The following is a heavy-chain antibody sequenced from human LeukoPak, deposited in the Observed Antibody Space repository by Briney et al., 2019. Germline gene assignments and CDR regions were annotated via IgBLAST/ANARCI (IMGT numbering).Heavy chain of an antibody. D-gene: IGHD3-16*02. CDR1: GGSISSSSYY. V-gene: IGHV4-39*01. J-gene: IGHJ3*02. CDR3: ARGHFYDYIWGSYRPDAFDI. Sequence: SETLSLTCTVSGGSISSSSYYWGWIRQPPGKGLEWIGSIYYSGSTYYNPSLKSRVTISVDTSKNQFSPKLSSVTAADTAVFYCARGHFYDYIWGSYRPDAFDIWGQGTMVTVSS. CDR2: IYYSGST.